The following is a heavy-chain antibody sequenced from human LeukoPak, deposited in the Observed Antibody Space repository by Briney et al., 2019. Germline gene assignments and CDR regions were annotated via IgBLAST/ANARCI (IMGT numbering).Heavy chain of an antibody. CDR3: ARTSLRFPYVY. V-gene: IGHV1-2*02. Sequence: ASVKVSCKASGYTFTGYYMHWVRQAPGQGLEWMGWINPNSGGTNYAQTFQGRVTMTRDTSISTAYMELSRLRSDDTAVYYCARTSLRFPYVYWGQGTLVTVSS. CDR2: INPNSGGT. CDR1: GYTFTGYY. D-gene: IGHD3-3*01. J-gene: IGHJ4*02.